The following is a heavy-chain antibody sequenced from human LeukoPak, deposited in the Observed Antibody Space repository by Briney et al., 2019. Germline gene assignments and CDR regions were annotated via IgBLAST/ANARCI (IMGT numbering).Heavy chain of an antibody. J-gene: IGHJ4*02. Sequence: PGGSLRLSCAASGFTFSSYSMNWVRQAPGKGLEWVSHISSGSGSIYYADSVKGRFTISRDNAKSSLYLQMNSLRDEDTAVYYCANRNTVTTAFDYWGQGTLVSVSS. CDR1: GFTFSSYS. CDR2: ISSGSGSI. CDR3: ANRNTVTTAFDY. D-gene: IGHD4-17*01. V-gene: IGHV3-48*02.